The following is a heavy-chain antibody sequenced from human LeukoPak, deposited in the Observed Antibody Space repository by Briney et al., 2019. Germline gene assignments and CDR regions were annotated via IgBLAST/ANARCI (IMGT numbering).Heavy chain of an antibody. D-gene: IGHD1-26*01. J-gene: IGHJ6*02. Sequence: GGSLRLSCAASGFSVTSNYLSWVRQAPGKGLEWVSVIYSGGSTYYADSVKGRFTISRDNSKNTLYLQMNSLRAEDTAVYYCARSGAFNYGMDVWGQGTTVTVSS. CDR3: ARSGAFNYGMDV. CDR2: IYSGGST. V-gene: IGHV3-53*01. CDR1: GFSVTSNY.